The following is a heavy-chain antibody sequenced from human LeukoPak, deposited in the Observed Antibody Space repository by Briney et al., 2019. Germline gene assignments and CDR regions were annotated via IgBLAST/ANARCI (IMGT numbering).Heavy chain of an antibody. CDR2: ITNSGSST. Sequence: PGGSLRLSCAASGFTFGTFAMTWVRQAPGKRPGWVSSITNSGSSTYYADSVRGRFTISRDNSKSTLYLQMFGLRAEDTAVYFCAKYIFSSTPYFDYWGQGTLVTVSS. D-gene: IGHD6-13*01. J-gene: IGHJ4*02. V-gene: IGHV3-23*01. CDR1: GFTFGTFA. CDR3: AKYIFSSTPYFDY.